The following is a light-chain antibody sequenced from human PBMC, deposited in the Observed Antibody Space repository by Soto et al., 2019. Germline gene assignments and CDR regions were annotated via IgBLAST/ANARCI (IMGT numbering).Light chain of an antibody. CDR2: DAS. J-gene: IGKJ2*01. V-gene: IGKV1-5*01. CDR3: QQYNSYSAT. CDR1: QSISSW. Sequence: DNQMTQSPSTLSASVGDRVTITCRASQSISSWLAWYQQKPGKAPKLLIYDASSLESGVPSRFSGSGSGTEFTLTISSLQPDDFATYYCQQYNSYSATFGQGT.